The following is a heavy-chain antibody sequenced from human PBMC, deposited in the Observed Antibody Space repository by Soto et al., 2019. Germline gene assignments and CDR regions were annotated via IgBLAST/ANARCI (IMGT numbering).Heavy chain of an antibody. D-gene: IGHD5-18*01. CDR3: ASGRGYSYGSFDY. V-gene: IGHV4-59*01. CDR2: IYYSGST. CDR1: GGSISSYY. Sequence: SETLSLSCTVSGGSISSYYWSWIRQPPGKGLEWIGYIYYSGSTNYNPSLKSRVTISVDTSKNQFSLMLSSVTAADMAVYYCASGRGYSYGSFDYWGQGTLVTVSS. J-gene: IGHJ4*02.